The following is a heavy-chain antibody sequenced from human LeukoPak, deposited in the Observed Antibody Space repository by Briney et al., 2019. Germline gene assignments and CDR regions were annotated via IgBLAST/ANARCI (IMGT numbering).Heavy chain of an antibody. CDR3: ASIVGATAYFDY. CDR1: RGTFSSYA. V-gene: IGHV1-69*13. CDR2: IIPIFGTA. J-gene: IGHJ4*02. Sequence: SVKVSCKASRGTFSSYAISWVRQAPGQGLEWMGGIIPIFGTANYAQKFQGRVTITADESTSTAYVELSSLRSEDTAVYYCASIVGATAYFDYWGQGTLVTVSS. D-gene: IGHD1-26*01.